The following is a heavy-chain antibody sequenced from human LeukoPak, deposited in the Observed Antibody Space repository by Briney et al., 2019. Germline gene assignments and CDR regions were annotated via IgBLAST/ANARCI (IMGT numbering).Heavy chain of an antibody. CDR3: ARGGHCSGGSCYRGFDP. J-gene: IGHJ5*02. CDR1: GGSFSGYY. D-gene: IGHD2-15*01. Sequence: PSETLSLTCAVYGGSFSGYYWSWLRQPPGKGLEWIGEINHSGSTNYNPSLKSRVTISVDTPKNQFSLKLSSVTAADMAVYYCARGGHCSGGSCYRGFDPWGQGTLVTVSS. V-gene: IGHV4-34*01. CDR2: INHSGST.